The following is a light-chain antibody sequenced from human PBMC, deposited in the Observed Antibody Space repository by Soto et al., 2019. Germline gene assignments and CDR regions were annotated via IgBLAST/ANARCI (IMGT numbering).Light chain of an antibody. CDR1: SSDVGAYNF. CDR3: SSHAGSNNPFV. J-gene: IGLJ1*01. Sequence: QSALTQPPSASGSPGQSVTISCTGTSSDVGAYNFVSWYQQHPGKAPQVLIYDVSKRPSGVPDRFSGSKSGNTASLTVSGLQAEDEADSYCSSHAGSNNPFVFGTGTKLTVL. V-gene: IGLV2-8*01. CDR2: DVS.